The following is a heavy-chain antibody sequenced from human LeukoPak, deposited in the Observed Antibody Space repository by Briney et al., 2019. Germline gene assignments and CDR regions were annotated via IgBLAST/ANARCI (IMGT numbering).Heavy chain of an antibody. V-gene: IGHV4-31*03. CDR2: IYYSGST. J-gene: IGHJ6*02. Sequence: PSETLSLTCTVSGGSISSGGYSWSWIRQHPGKGLEWIGYIYYSGSTYYNPSLKSRVTISVDTSKNQFSLKLSSVTAADTAVYYCARAPYCSSTSCLLGYYYYGMDVWGQGTTVTVSS. D-gene: IGHD2-2*01. CDR3: ARAPYCSSTSCLLGYYYYGMDV. CDR1: GGSISSGGYS.